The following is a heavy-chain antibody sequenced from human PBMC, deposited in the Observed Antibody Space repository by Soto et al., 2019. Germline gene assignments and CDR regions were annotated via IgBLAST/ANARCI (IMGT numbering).Heavy chain of an antibody. CDR2: DNPKSGGT. Sequence: QAHLEQSGPEVTRPGASVRVSCKASGYTFIDFYIHWVRQAPGQGLEWMGWDNPKSGGTLYAQRFQGRVNMTRDTSANTAYRELNRLRFDDTAVYFCARDPMGRGVTHSYGMDVWGQATMVTVSS. CDR3: ARDPMGRGVTHSYGMDV. V-gene: IGHV1-2*02. J-gene: IGHJ6*02. D-gene: IGHD2-8*01. CDR1: GYTFIDFY.